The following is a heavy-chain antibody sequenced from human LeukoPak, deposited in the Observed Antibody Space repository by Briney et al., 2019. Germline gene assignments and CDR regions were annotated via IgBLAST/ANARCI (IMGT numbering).Heavy chain of an antibody. D-gene: IGHD3-10*01. CDR1: GYTFTSYG. V-gene: IGHV1-18*01. CDR2: ISAYNGNT. CDR3: ASIAHYGSGKATFDY. J-gene: IGHJ4*02. Sequence: GASVKVSCKASGYTFTSYGISWVRQAPGQGLEWLGWISAYNGNTNYAQKLQGRVTMTTDTSTSTAYMELRSLRSDDTAVYYCASIAHYGSGKATFDYWGQGTLVTVSS.